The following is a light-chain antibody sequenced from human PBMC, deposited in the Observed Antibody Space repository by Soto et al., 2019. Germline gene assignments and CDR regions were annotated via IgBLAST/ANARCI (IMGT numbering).Light chain of an antibody. J-gene: IGKJ4*01. V-gene: IGKV3-20*01. Sequence: EIVLTQSPGTLSLSPGERATLSCRASQNVDSNYLAWYQQKPGQAPRIIIFGASGRATGIPDRFSGSGSGTDFTLTISSLQPDDCATYYCQQSYSTPLTCGGGTKVDIK. CDR3: QQSYSTPLT. CDR1: QNVDSNY. CDR2: GAS.